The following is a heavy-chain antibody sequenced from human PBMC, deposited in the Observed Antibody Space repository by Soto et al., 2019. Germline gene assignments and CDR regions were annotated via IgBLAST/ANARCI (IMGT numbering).Heavy chain of an antibody. J-gene: IGHJ5*02. CDR1: GLSITDSEMG. CDR3: ARRHLAVGISPWFAP. CDR2: IDSSGEK. Sequence: QVTLKESGPVLVKPTEPLTLRCTVSGLSITDSEMGVSWNRQPPGQPLEWLAHIDSSGEKSYRTFLKSRLAISKDTSNSQIVLTMTNMDPADTATYYCARRHLAVGISPWFAPWGQGIPVTVSS. V-gene: IGHV2-26*01.